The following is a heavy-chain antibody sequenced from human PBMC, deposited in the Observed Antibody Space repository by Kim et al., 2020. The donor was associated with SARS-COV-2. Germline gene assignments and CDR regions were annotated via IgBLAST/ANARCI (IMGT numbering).Heavy chain of an antibody. V-gene: IGHV3-20*01. J-gene: IGHJ5*02. Sequence: YADAGKGPFTISRDNAKNSLYLQMNSLRAEDTALYHCARETYSSSWYYFDPWGQGTLVNVSS. CDR3: ARETYSSSWYYFDP. D-gene: IGHD6-13*01.